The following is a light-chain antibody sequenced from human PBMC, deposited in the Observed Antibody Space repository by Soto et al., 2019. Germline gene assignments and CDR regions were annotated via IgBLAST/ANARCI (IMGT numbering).Light chain of an antibody. CDR1: SSDVGTYNY. Sequence: QSALTQPASVSGSPGQSITISCTGTSSDVGTYNYVSWYQQHSGKAPKLMIYEVSNRPSGVSNRFSGSKSGNTASLTISGLQAEDEADYYCSAYTSSPTLYVFGSGTKLTVL. V-gene: IGLV2-14*01. CDR2: EVS. J-gene: IGLJ1*01. CDR3: SAYTSSPTLYV.